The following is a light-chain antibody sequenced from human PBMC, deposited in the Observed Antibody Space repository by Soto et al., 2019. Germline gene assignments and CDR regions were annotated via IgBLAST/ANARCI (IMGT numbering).Light chain of an antibody. V-gene: IGKV3-20*01. J-gene: IGKJ3*01. Sequence: EIVLTQSPGTLSLIPGQGATLSCRASQSVRSGSLAWYQQKPGQAPRLLIYGASSRATDIPDRFSGSGYGTDFTLTISRLEPEDFAVYYCQQYGRSPFTFGPGTKVDIK. CDR3: QQYGRSPFT. CDR1: QSVRSGS. CDR2: GAS.